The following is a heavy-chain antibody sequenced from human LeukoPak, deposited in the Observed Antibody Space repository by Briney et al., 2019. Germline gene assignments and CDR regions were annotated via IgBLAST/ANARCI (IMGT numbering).Heavy chain of an antibody. V-gene: IGHV1-69*05. CDR3: ARERAGALELRSRRAFDI. J-gene: IGHJ3*02. Sequence: SVKVSCKASGGTFSSYAISWVRQAPGQGLEWMGRIIPIFGTANYAQKFQGRVTITTVESTSTAYMELSSLRSEDTAVYYCARERAGALELRSRRAFDIWGQGTMVTVSS. CDR2: IIPIFGTA. CDR1: GGTFSSYA. D-gene: IGHD1-7*01.